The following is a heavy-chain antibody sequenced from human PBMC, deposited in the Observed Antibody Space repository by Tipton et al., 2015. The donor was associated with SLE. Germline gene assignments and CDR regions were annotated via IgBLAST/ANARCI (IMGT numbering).Heavy chain of an antibody. CDR1: GGSIGSDNDY. CDR3: ARGFFHDYWSAEQGRKSFYFDN. J-gene: IGHJ4*02. V-gene: IGHV4-39*07. Sequence: TLSLTCTVSGGSIGSDNDYWGWIRQPPGKGLEWIGSIYYSGRTYYNPSLNSRVTISLDPPKNQFSLKLTSVTAADTAMYFCARGFFHDYWSAEQGRKSFYFDNRCQGALVTVSS. D-gene: IGHD3-3*01. CDR2: IYYSGRT.